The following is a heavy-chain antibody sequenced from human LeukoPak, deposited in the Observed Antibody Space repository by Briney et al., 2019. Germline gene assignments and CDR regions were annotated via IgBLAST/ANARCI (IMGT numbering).Heavy chain of an antibody. Sequence: GGSLRLSCVASGFTFSNNAASWFRQAPGKGLEWVSTVGRGGGDTYYADSVRGRFTISKDSSKNTLQMNSLSADDTAMYYCVKHSGGVYGNSDYWGQGGLVIVSS. CDR3: VKHSGGVYGNSDY. J-gene: IGHJ4*02. V-gene: IGHV3-23*01. CDR1: GFTFSNNA. D-gene: IGHD1-1*01. CDR2: VGRGGGDT.